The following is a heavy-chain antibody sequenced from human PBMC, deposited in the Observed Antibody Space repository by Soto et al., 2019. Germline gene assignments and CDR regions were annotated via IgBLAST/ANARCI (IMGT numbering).Heavy chain of an antibody. J-gene: IGHJ6*02. Sequence: GASVKVSCKASGYTFTSYDINWVRQATGQGLEWMGWMNPNSGNTGYAQKFQGRVTMTRNTSISTAYMELSSLRSEDTAVYYCARVYYDFWSGGLSYYYYGMDVWGQGTTVTVSS. D-gene: IGHD3-3*01. CDR2: MNPNSGNT. V-gene: IGHV1-8*01. CDR1: GYTFTSYD. CDR3: ARVYYDFWSGGLSYYYYGMDV.